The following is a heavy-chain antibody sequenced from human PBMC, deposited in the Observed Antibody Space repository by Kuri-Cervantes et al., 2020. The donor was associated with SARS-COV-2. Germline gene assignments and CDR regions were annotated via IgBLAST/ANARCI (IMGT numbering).Heavy chain of an antibody. D-gene: IGHD2-21*01. CDR1: ETIFPNYD. J-gene: IGHJ4*02. Sequence: GESLKISCKAPETIFPNYDINWVRQATGQGLEWMGMVKTNSGNTLYAQIFQGRVTMTRDTSTSTVYLELSSLTSEDTAIYYCYCAPKEGFDSWGQGTLVTVSS. V-gene: IGHV1-8*01. CDR2: VKTNSGNT. CDR3: YCAPKEGFDS.